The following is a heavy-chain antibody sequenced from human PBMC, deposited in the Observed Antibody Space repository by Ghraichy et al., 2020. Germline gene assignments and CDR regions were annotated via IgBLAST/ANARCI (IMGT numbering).Heavy chain of an antibody. Sequence: ASVKVSCKASGYTFTSYGISWVRQAPGQGLEWMGWISAYNGNTNYAQKLQGRVTMTTDTSTSTAYMELRSLRSDDTAVYYCARETYYDFWSGYYTGINYFDYWGQGTLVTVSS. J-gene: IGHJ4*02. CDR3: ARETYYDFWSGYYTGINYFDY. D-gene: IGHD3-3*01. CDR1: GYTFTSYG. CDR2: ISAYNGNT. V-gene: IGHV1-18*01.